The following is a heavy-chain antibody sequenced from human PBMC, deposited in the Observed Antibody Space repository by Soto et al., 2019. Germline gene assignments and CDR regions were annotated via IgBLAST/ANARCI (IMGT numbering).Heavy chain of an antibody. D-gene: IGHD2-15*01. J-gene: IGHJ3*02. Sequence: SDALALTCAVFGGAFSGYYWRRIRKPPGKGLERIGDVNHSGSTNYNPSIKNRVTISIDTSNNQFSLKLSSVTAADTAVYYCGWRGKDDEFDIWGQGALV. CDR2: VNHSGST. V-gene: IGHV4-34*01. CDR1: GGAFSGYY. CDR3: GWRGKDDEFDI.